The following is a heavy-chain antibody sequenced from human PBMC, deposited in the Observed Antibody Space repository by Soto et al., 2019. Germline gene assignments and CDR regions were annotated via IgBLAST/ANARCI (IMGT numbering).Heavy chain of an antibody. CDR1: GFTFTRSG. CDR2: ISSAGGNK. CDR3: AKAQFGTSILSNIMCV. J-gene: IGHJ6*01. V-gene: IGHV3-30*18. Sequence: GGSLRLSCATSGFTFTRSGMHWVRQAPGKGLDWVAVISSAGGNKYYGDSVRGRFTISRDDSNDTRFLGMKSLRVDETAVHDFAKAQFGTSILSNIMCVWGKGTTATVSS. D-gene: IGHD3-16*01.